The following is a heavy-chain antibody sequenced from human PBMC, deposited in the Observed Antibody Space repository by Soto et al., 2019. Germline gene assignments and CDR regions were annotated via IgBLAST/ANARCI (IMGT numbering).Heavy chain of an antibody. J-gene: IGHJ4*02. D-gene: IGHD5-12*01. V-gene: IGHV4-30-4*01. CDR1: GDSIAGGYYY. Sequence: QVQLQESGPGLVKPSQTLSLTCIVSGDSIAGGYYYWSWVRQPPGQGLEWIGYIYHSGKPYYNSSLKSRVTISVDTSNNQWSLKLSSVTVADTALYYCARDGGYFFDYWGQGTLVTVSS. CDR3: ARDGGYFFDY. CDR2: IYHSGKP.